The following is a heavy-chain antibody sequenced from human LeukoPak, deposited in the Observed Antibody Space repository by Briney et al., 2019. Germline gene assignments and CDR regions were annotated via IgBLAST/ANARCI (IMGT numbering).Heavy chain of an antibody. Sequence: SETLSLTCAVYGGSFSGYYWSWIRQPPGKGLEWIGEINHSGSTNYNPSLKSRVTISVDTSKNQFSLKLSSVTAADTAVYYCARGYYYDSSGLLSNFGYWGQGTLVTVSS. CDR2: INHSGST. D-gene: IGHD3-22*01. CDR3: ARGYYYDSSGLLSNFGY. J-gene: IGHJ4*02. CDR1: GGSFSGYY. V-gene: IGHV4-34*01.